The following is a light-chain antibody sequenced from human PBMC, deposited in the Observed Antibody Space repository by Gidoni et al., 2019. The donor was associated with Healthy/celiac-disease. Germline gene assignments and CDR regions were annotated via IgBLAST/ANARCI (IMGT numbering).Light chain of an antibody. CDR1: SSNIGAGYD. CDR3: QSYDSSLSGVV. Sequence: QSVLTQPPSVSGAPGPRVTISCTGSSSNIGAGYDVHWYQQLPGTAPKRLIYGNSKRPSGVPDRFSGSKSGTSASLAITGLQAEDEADYYCQSYDSSLSGVVFGGGTKLTVL. J-gene: IGLJ2*01. CDR2: GNS. V-gene: IGLV1-40*01.